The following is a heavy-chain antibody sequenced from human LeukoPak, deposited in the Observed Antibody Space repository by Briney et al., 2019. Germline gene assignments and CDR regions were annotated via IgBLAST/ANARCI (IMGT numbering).Heavy chain of an antibody. Sequence: GGSLRLSCAASGFTFDDYAMHWVRQAPGKGLEWVSLISGDGGSTYYADSVKGRFTISRDNSKNSLYLQMNSLRTEDTALYYCAKDGGRRWLQFFDAFDIWGQGTMVTVSS. J-gene: IGHJ3*02. CDR1: GFTFDDYA. D-gene: IGHD5-24*01. CDR3: AKDGGRRWLQFFDAFDI. CDR2: ISGDGGST. V-gene: IGHV3-43*02.